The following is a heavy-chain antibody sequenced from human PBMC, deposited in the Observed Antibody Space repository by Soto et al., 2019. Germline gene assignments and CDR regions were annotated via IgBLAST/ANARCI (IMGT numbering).Heavy chain of an antibody. CDR3: AIASYYYDSRGYYYRYYFDY. Sequence: PGGSLRLSCAASGFTVNNNYMSWVRQAPGKGLEWVSVIYSGGSTYYADSVMGRFTISRDNSKNTVHLQMNSLRAEDTAVYYCAIASYYYDSRGYYYRYYFDYWGQGALVTVSS. CDR1: GFTVNNNY. CDR2: IYSGGST. D-gene: IGHD3-22*01. J-gene: IGHJ4*02. V-gene: IGHV3-66*01.